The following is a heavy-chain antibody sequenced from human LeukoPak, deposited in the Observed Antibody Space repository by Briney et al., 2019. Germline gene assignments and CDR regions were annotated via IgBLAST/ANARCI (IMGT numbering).Heavy chain of an antibody. Sequence: PSETLSLTCTVSGGSISSYCWSWIRQPAGKGLEWIGRIYTSGSTNYNPSLKSRVTMSVDTSKNQFSLKLSSVTAADTAVYYCAREFHPHIVVVPAAMPKPAYWFDPWGQGTLVTVSS. D-gene: IGHD2-2*01. CDR3: AREFHPHIVVVPAAMPKPAYWFDP. CDR1: GGSISSYC. V-gene: IGHV4-4*07. CDR2: IYTSGST. J-gene: IGHJ5*02.